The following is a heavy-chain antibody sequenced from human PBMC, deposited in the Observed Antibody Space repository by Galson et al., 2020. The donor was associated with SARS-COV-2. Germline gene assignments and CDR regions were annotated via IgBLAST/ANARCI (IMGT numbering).Heavy chain of an antibody. V-gene: IGHV3-53*01. CDR1: GFTVSSNY. CDR3: ARGSAAGTYWYFDL. J-gene: IGHJ2*01. CDR2: VYRGGGT. Sequence: GESLKISCAASGFTVSSNYMSWVRQAPGKGLEWVSVVYRGGGTYYADSVKGRFTISRDNSKNTLYLQMNSLRAGDTAVFYCARGSAAGTYWYFDLWGRGALVTVSS. D-gene: IGHD6-13*01.